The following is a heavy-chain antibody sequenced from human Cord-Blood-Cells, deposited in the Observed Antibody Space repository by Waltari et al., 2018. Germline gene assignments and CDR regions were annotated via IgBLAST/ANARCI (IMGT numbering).Heavy chain of an antibody. Sequence: QITLKESGPTLVKPTHTLTLTCTFPGFSLRTRGVGVGWTRQHPGKALEWLAMIYWDDYKRYTPSLKSRRTITKDTAKTQVVLTITIMDPVDTSTYSCAHRSNWRSLQDAFDSWGQGTMVTVSS. CDR2: IYWDDYK. J-gene: IGHJ3*02. CDR3: AHRSNWRSLQDAFDS. D-gene: IGHD1-20*01. CDR1: GFSLRTRGVG. V-gene: IGHV2-5*02.